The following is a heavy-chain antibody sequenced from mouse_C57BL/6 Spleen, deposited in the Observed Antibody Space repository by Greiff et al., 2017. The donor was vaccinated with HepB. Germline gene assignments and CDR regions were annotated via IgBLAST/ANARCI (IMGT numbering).Heavy chain of an antibody. J-gene: IGHJ2*01. V-gene: IGHV5-16*01. Sequence: EVNLVESEGGLVQPGSSMKLSCTASGFTFSDYYMAWVRQVPEKGLEWVANINYDGSSTYYLDSLKSRFIISRDNAKNILYLQMSSLKSEDTATYYCARYSNGYFDYWGQGTTLTVSS. CDR3: ARYSNGYFDY. CDR1: GFTFSDYY. CDR2: INYDGSST. D-gene: IGHD2-5*01.